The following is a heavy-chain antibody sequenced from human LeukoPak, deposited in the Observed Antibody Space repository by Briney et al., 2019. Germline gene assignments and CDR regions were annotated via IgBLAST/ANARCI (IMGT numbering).Heavy chain of an antibody. V-gene: IGHV1-18*01. Sequence: ASVKVSCKTSGYTFASYGISWVRQAPGQGLHWMGWINPSNGNTNYAQKLQGRVTMTSDTSTSTAYMELRSLRSDDTAVFYCARARSVDYWGQGTLVTVSS. J-gene: IGHJ4*02. CDR1: GYTFASYG. CDR3: ARARSVDY. CDR2: INPSNGNT.